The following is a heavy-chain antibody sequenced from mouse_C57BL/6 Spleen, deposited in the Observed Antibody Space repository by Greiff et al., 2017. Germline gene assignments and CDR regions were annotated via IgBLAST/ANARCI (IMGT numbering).Heavy chain of an antibody. D-gene: IGHD2-2*01. CDR1: GYTFTDYE. CDR2: IDPETGGT. Sequence: VQLQQSGAELVRPGASVTLSCKASGYTFTDYEMHWVKQTPVHGLEWIGAIDPETGGTAYNQKFKGKAILTADKSSSTAYMELRSLTSEDSAVYYCTREGGYDIFDYWGQGTTLTVSS. V-gene: IGHV1-15*01. J-gene: IGHJ2*01. CDR3: TREGGYDIFDY.